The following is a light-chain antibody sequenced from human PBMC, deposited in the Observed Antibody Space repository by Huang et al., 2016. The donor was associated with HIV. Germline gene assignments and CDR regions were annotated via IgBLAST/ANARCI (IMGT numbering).Light chain of an antibody. CDR2: GSA. CDR3: QQYHNWPPLT. J-gene: IGKJ4*01. CDR1: QSVSTN. Sequence: EIVLTQSPATLSVSPGERATLSCRASQSVSTNLAWYQQKPGLAPSLLISGSATRATGIPPRVSGSGSGTEFTLTISGLQSEDFGVYYCQQYHNWPPLTFGGGTKVEV. V-gene: IGKV3-15*01.